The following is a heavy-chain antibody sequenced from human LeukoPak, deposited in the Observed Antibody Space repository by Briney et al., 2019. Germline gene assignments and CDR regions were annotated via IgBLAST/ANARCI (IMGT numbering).Heavy chain of an antibody. D-gene: IGHD2-15*01. CDR2: ISGSGSTS. Sequence: GGSLRLSCAAAGFTFRSYEMNWVRQAPGKGLGWVSYISGSGSTSYYADCVKGRFTISRDNAKNSLYLQMNSLRAEDTAVYYCARDRGGYDFGGPSYCSGGSCRGRGGIDYWGQGTLVTVSS. V-gene: IGHV3-48*03. CDR3: ARDRGGYDFGGPSYCSGGSCRGRGGIDY. CDR1: GFTFRSYE. J-gene: IGHJ4*02.